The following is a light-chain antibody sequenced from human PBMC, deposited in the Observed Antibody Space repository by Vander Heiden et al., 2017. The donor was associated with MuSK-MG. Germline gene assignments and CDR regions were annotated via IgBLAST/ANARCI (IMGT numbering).Light chain of an antibody. CDR3: QQYGDSPYT. CDR1: ASVPGSQ. V-gene: IGKV3-20*01. Sequence: EIVLTQSPGTLPLSPGEPATLSCRARASVPGSQLAWYQQKVGQAPRLLIYGASNRATGMPDRLSGSGSGTDFTLTISRLEPEDFAVYFCQQYGDSPYTFGQGTKLETK. CDR2: GAS. J-gene: IGKJ2*01.